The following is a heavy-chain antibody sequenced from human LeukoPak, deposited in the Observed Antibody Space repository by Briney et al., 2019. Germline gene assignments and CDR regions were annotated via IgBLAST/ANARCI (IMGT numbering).Heavy chain of an antibody. CDR2: ISSSSDYI. D-gene: IGHD6-6*01. J-gene: IGHJ5*02. V-gene: IGHV3-21*01. CDR1: GFAFSSYR. Sequence: GGSLRLSCAASGFAFSSYRINWVRQAPGKGLEWVSSISSSSDYIYYADSVKGRFTTSRDNAKSSLYLQMNNLRAEDTAVYYCARSRSIAARVNWLDPWGQGTLITVSS. CDR3: ARSRSIAARVNWLDP.